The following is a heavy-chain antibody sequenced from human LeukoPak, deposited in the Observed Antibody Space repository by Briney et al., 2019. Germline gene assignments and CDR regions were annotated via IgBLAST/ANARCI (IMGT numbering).Heavy chain of an antibody. V-gene: IGHV3-74*01. Sequence: GGSLRLSCAASGFPFSVYSMNWVRQAPGKGLVWVSRINSDGSSTSYADSVKGRFTISRDNAKNTLYLQMNSLRAEDTAVYYCARPPYYDFWSGYPEYWGQGTLVTVSS. J-gene: IGHJ4*02. D-gene: IGHD3-3*01. CDR2: INSDGSST. CDR3: ARPPYYDFWSGYPEY. CDR1: GFPFSVYS.